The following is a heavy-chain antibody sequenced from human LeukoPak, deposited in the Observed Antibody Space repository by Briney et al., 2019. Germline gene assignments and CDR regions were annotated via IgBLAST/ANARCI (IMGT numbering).Heavy chain of an antibody. V-gene: IGHV4-34*01. CDR3: ARPYYSGTYWFDS. CDR1: GGSFSSYY. J-gene: IGHJ5*01. Sequence: SETLSLTCAVFGGSFSSYYWSWIRQTPGKGLEWIGEINHSGRTNYNPSPKSRVTLSVDTSKNQFSLKMSSVTAADTAVYYCARPYYSGTYWFDSWGQGTLVTVSS. D-gene: IGHD1-7*01. CDR2: INHSGRT.